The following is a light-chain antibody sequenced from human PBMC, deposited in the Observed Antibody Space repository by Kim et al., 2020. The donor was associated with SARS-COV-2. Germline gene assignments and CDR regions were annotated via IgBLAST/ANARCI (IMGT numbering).Light chain of an antibody. J-gene: IGLJ2*01. V-gene: IGLV2-11*01. CDR2: DVD. Sequence: QSALTQPRSVSGSPGQSVTITCTGTSSDVGGYNYVSWYQQHPGKAPKFLIYDVDKRPSGVPDRFSGSKSGNTASLTISGLQAEDEADYYCCSYAGSYTFVLFGGGTQLTVL. CDR1: SSDVGGYNY. CDR3: CSYAGSYTFVL.